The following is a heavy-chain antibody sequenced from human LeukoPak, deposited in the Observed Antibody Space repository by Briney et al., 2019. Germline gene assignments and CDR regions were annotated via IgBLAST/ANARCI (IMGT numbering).Heavy chain of an antibody. V-gene: IGHV3-21*01. CDR2: ISSSSSYI. Sequence: GGSLRLSCGASGFTFSSYSMNWVRQAPGKGLEWVSSISSSSSYIYYADSVKGRFTISRDNAKNSLYLQMNSLRAEDTAVYYCARELITMVRGVIITLGAFDIWGQGTMVTVSS. J-gene: IGHJ3*02. CDR3: ARELITMVRGVIITLGAFDI. CDR1: GFTFSSYS. D-gene: IGHD3-10*01.